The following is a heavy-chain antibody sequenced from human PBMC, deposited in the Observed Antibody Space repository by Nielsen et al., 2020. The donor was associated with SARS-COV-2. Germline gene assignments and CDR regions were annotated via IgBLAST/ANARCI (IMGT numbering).Heavy chain of an antibody. Sequence: SETLSLTCTVSGGSVSSSSDHWSWIRQPPGKGLEWIGYIYYTGDTNYNPSLKSRVTISVDTSKHQFSLKLSSVTAADTAVYYCARRHTGYSSALTWGQGTLVTVSS. CDR1: GGSVSSSSDH. CDR3: ARRHTGYSSALT. D-gene: IGHD6-19*01. J-gene: IGHJ5*02. CDR2: IYYTGDT. V-gene: IGHV4-61*01.